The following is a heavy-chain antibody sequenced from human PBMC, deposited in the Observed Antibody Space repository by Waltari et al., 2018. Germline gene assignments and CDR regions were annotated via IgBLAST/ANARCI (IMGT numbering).Heavy chain of an antibody. CDR1: GGSFSGYY. CDR2: INHSGST. V-gene: IGHV4-34*01. CDR3: ARLKRYQLPHKYYYYYYYMDV. D-gene: IGHD2-2*01. Sequence: QVQLQQWGAGLLKPSETLSLTCAVYGGSFSGYYWSWIRQPPGKGLGWIGEINHSGSTNYNPSLKSRVTISVDTSKNQFSLKLSSVTAADTAVYYCARLKRYQLPHKYYYYYYYMDVWGKGTTVTISS. J-gene: IGHJ6*03.